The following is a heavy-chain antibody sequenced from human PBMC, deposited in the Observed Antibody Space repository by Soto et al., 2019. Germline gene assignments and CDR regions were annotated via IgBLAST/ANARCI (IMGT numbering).Heavy chain of an antibody. J-gene: IGHJ4*02. V-gene: IGHV3-48*01. CDR2: ISSSSSTI. D-gene: IGHD3-10*01. Sequence: QPGGSLRLSCAASGFTFSSYSMNWVRQAPGKGLEWVSYISSSSSTIYYADSVKGRFTISRDNAKNTLYLQMNSLRAEDTAVYYFAKDHGGFGELLSLLDYWGQGTLVTVSS. CDR1: GFTFSSYS. CDR3: AKDHGGFGELLSLLDY.